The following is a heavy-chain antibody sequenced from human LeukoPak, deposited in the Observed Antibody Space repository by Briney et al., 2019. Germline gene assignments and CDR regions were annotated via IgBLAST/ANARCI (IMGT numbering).Heavy chain of an antibody. CDR2: VSYEGTIK. Sequence: GRSLRLSCAASGFTFSSYGMHWVRQAPGKGLEWVAVVSYEGTIKYYADSAKGRFTISRDNSGNIISLQMNNLTTDDTATYYCAREKFDSWGQGALVTVSP. V-gene: IGHV3-30*03. CDR3: AREKFDS. J-gene: IGHJ5*01. CDR1: GFTFSSYG.